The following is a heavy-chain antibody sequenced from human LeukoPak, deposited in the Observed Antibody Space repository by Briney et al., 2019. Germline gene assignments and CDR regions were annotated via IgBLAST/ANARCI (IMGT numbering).Heavy chain of an antibody. CDR2: ISYDGSNK. J-gene: IGHJ4*02. D-gene: IGHD2-2*02. CDR1: GFTFSSYG. Sequence: PGGSLRLSCAASGFTFSSYGMHWVRQAPGKGLEWVAVISYDGSNKYYADPVKGRFTISRDNSKNTLYLQMNSLRAEDTAVYYCATEGYCSSTSCYIVATVRAYYFDYWGQGTLVTVSS. V-gene: IGHV3-30*03. CDR3: ATEGYCSSTSCYIVATVRAYYFDY.